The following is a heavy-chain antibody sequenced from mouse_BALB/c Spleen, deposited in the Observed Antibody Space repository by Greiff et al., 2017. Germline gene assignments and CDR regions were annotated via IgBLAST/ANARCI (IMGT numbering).Heavy chain of an antibody. CDR2: ISYSGST. J-gene: IGHJ2*01. V-gene: IGHV3-8*02. Sequence: EVKLMESGPSLVKPSQTLSLTCSVTGDSITSGYWNWIRKFPGNKLEYMGYISYSGSTYYNPSLKSRISITRDTSKNQYYLQLNSVTTEDTATYYCARSRRGSSLRAGYYFDYWGQGTTLTVSS. CDR1: GDSITSGY. D-gene: IGHD1-1*01. CDR3: ARSRRGSSLRAGYYFDY.